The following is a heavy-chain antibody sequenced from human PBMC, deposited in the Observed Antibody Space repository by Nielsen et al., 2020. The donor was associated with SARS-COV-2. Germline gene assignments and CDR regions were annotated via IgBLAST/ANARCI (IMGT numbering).Heavy chain of an antibody. CDR3: ARGSRYNWNGNWFDP. Sequence: ASVKVSCKASGYTFTSYDINWVRQATGQGLEWMGWMNPNSGNTDYAQNFQGRVTMTRNTSISTAYMELSRLRSDDTAVYYCARGSRYNWNGNWFDPWGQGTLVTVSS. D-gene: IGHD1-20*01. J-gene: IGHJ5*02. CDR2: MNPNSGNT. V-gene: IGHV1-8*01. CDR1: GYTFTSYD.